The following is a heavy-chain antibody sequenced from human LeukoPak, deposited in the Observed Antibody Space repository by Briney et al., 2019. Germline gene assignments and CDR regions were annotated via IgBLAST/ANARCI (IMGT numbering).Heavy chain of an antibody. CDR2: ICNSGST. V-gene: IGHV4-4*07. CDR3: AEGGQWLRV. Sequence: PSETLSLTCTVSGVSISSYCWSCIRQPAGKGLEWIGRICNSGSTNYNPSLKSRVTMSVDTSKNQFSLKLSSVTAADTAVYYCAEGGQWLRVWGQGTLVTVSS. CDR1: GVSISSYC. D-gene: IGHD6-19*01. J-gene: IGHJ4*02.